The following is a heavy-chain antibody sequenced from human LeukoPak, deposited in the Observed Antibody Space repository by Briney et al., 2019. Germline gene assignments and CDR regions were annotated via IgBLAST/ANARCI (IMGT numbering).Heavy chain of an antibody. Sequence: PGGSLRPSCAASGFTFSSYGMHWVRQAPGKGLEWVAVISYDGSNKYYADSVKGRFTISRDNSKNTLYLQMNSLRAEDTAVYYCAKPYSSSWRYFDYWGQGTLVTVSS. J-gene: IGHJ4*02. V-gene: IGHV3-30*18. CDR1: GFTFSSYG. CDR3: AKPYSSSWRYFDY. CDR2: ISYDGSNK. D-gene: IGHD6-13*01.